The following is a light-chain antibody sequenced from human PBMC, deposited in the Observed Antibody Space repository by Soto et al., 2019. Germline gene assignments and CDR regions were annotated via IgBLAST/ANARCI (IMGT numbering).Light chain of an antibody. V-gene: IGLV2-14*01. Sequence: QSALTQPPSVSGSPGQSITISCTGTSSDVGYYNYVSWYQQHPGNAPKLIIYEVSNRPAGVSNRFSGSKSGNTASLTISGLQAEDEADYYCSSYTSSSTLDVFGIGTKVTVL. J-gene: IGLJ1*01. CDR3: SSYTSSSTLDV. CDR1: SSDVGYYNY. CDR2: EVS.